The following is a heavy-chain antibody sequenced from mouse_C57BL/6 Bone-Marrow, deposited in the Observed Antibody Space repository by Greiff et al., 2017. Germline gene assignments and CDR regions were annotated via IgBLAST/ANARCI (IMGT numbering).Heavy chain of an antibody. CDR1: GYTFTDYY. D-gene: IGHD1-1*01. CDR2: INPYNGGT. CDR3: ARVIRDYYGSRSWFAY. Sequence: EVQLQQSGPVLVKPGASVKMSCKASGYTFTDYYMNWVKQSHGKSLEWIGVINPYNGGTSYNQKFKGKATLTVDKSSSTAYMGLNSLTSEDSAVYYGARVIRDYYGSRSWFAYWGQGTLVTVSA. V-gene: IGHV1-19*01. J-gene: IGHJ3*01.